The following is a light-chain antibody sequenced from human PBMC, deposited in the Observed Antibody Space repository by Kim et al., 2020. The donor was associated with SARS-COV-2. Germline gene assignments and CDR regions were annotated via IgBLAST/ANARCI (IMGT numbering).Light chain of an antibody. V-gene: IGKV1-27*01. CDR1: QDISTY. Sequence: ASVRDRVTIPCRASQDISTYLAWYQLKPGKVPKLLIYATSTLQSGVPSRFSGSGSGTDFTLTISSLQPEDVATYYCQKFNSAPRTFGQGTKVDIK. CDR2: ATS. CDR3: QKFNSAPRT. J-gene: IGKJ1*01.